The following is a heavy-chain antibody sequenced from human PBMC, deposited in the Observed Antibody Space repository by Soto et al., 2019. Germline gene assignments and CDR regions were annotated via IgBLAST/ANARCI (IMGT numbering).Heavy chain of an antibody. V-gene: IGHV3-11*05. CDR2: ISPGSRYP. Sequence: PGGSLRLSCAGSGFTFGDSYMSWIRQAPGKGLEWLSYISPGSRYPAYADSVKGRFTISRDNSKNTLYLQMNSLRAEDTAVYYCAKDNSVEMATIIGYWGQGTLVTVSS. CDR1: GFTFGDSY. J-gene: IGHJ4*02. CDR3: AKDNSVEMATIIGY. D-gene: IGHD5-12*01.